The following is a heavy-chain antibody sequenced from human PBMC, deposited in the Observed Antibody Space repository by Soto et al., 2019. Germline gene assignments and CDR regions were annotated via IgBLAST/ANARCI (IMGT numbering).Heavy chain of an antibody. J-gene: IGHJ3*02. CDR3: ARHRDNSGTYLNAFDI. CDR1: GGTFSSYT. D-gene: IGHD1-26*01. CDR2: IIPILGIA. Sequence: SVKVSCKASGGTFSSYTSSWVRQAPGQGLEWMGRIIPILGIANYAQKFQGRVTITADKSTSTAYMELSSLRSEDTAVYYCARHRDNSGTYLNAFDIWGQGTLVTVSS. V-gene: IGHV1-69*02.